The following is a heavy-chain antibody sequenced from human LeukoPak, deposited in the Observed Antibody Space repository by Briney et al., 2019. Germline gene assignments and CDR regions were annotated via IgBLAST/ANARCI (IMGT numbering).Heavy chain of an antibody. CDR3: ARGSEEEIVGATGAFDY. CDR2: IHTSGTT. Sequence: SETLSLTCTVSGGSISSYYWSWIRQPAGKGLEWIGRIHTSGTTNYNSSLKSRVTMSLDTSKNQFSLKLSSVTAADTAVYYCARGSEEEIVGATGAFDYWGQGTLVTVSS. J-gene: IGHJ4*02. CDR1: GGSISSYY. D-gene: IGHD1-26*01. V-gene: IGHV4-4*07.